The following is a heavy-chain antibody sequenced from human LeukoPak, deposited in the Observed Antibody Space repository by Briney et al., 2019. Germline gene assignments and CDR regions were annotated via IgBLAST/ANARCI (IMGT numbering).Heavy chain of an antibody. V-gene: IGHV1-46*03. J-gene: IGHJ4*02. Sequence: ASVKVSCKASGGTFSSYAIGWARQAPGQGLEWMGVINPSGSSTRYAQKFQGRVTMTRDTSTSTVYMEVSSLRSEDTAVYYCAMGYCSSTNCYSSYWGQGTLVTVSS. CDR1: GGTFSSYA. CDR2: INPSGSST. D-gene: IGHD2-2*01. CDR3: AMGYCSSTNCYSSY.